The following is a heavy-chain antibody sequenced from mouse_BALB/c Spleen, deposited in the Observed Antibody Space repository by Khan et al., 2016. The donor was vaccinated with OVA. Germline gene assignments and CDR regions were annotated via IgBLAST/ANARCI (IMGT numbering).Heavy chain of an antibody. CDR3: IRSGYGSFAY. J-gene: IGHJ3*01. V-gene: IGHV1S81*02. D-gene: IGHD2-2*01. CDR2: INPNNGGT. CDR1: GYTFSSYY. Sequence: VQLVESGAELVKPGASVKLSCKASGYTFSSYYMYWVKQRPGQGLEWIGEINPNNGGTNFNEKFKSKATLTVDKSSSTAYMQLSSLTSEDSAVYYCIRSGYGSFAYWGQGTLVTVS.